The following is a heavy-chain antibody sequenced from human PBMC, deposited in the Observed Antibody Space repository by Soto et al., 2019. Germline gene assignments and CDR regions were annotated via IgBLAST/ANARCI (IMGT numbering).Heavy chain of an antibody. J-gene: IGHJ5*02. Sequence: PGGSLRLSCAASGFTFSRYSMSWVRQAPGKGLEWVSAISGSGGSTYYADSVKGRFTISRDNSKNTLYLQMNSLRAEDTAVYYCAKRGGLVLRYFDWFSRLDPWGQGTLVTVSS. V-gene: IGHV3-23*01. CDR3: AKRGGLVLRYFDWFSRLDP. CDR2: ISGSGGST. D-gene: IGHD3-9*01. CDR1: GFTFSRYS.